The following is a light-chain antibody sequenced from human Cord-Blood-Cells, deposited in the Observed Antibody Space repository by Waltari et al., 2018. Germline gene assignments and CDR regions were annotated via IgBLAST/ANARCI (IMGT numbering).Light chain of an antibody. CDR3: QAWDSSTVV. V-gene: IGLV3-1*01. J-gene: IGLJ2*01. CDR2: QDS. Sequence: SYELTQPPSVSVSPGQTASITCSGDKLGDKYACWYQQKPCQSPVLVSYQDSKRPSGIPELFSGSSSGNTATLTISGTQAMDEADYYCQAWDSSTVVFGGGTKLTVL. CDR1: KLGDKY.